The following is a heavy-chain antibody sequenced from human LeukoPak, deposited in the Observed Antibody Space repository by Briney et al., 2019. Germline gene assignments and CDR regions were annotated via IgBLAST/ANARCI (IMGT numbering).Heavy chain of an antibody. V-gene: IGHV3-11*01. J-gene: IGHJ4*02. CDR2: ISSSGSTI. D-gene: IGHD1-14*01. Sequence: PGGSLRLSCAASGFTFSDYYMSWIRQAPGKGLEWVSYISSSGSTIDYADSVKGRFTIARHNAKNSLDLQMNSLRAEDPAVYSCARQGRKPELIDYWAQGTLLPVSS. CDR3: ARQGRKPELIDY. CDR1: GFTFSDYY.